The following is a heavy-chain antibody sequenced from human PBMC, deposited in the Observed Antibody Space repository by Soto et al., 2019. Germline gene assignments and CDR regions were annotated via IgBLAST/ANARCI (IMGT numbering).Heavy chain of an antibody. Sequence: QVQLQQWGAGLLKPSETLSLTCTIYGESFSGYYWSWIRQPPGKGLEWIGEINHSGSANNNPSLKSRVNISGDTSKNQFSLKLTSVTAADTAVYYCARASYDSSGYFDYWGQGTLVTVSS. J-gene: IGHJ4*02. D-gene: IGHD3-22*01. CDR2: INHSGSA. V-gene: IGHV4-34*02. CDR1: GESFSGYY. CDR3: ARASYDSSGYFDY.